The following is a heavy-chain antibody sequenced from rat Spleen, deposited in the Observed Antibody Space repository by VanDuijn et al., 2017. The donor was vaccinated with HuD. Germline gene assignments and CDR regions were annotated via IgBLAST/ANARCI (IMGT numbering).Heavy chain of an antibody. V-gene: IGHV5-31*01. Sequence: EVQLVESGGGLVQPGRSLKLSCVASGLTFNNYWMTWIRQAPGKGLEWVASITNTVRSTYYPDSVRGRFAISRDTAENTLYLQMSSLRSEDTATYDCTRGGFYRYWGQGGMVTVSS. D-gene: IGHD1-1*01. CDR3: TRGGFYRY. CDR2: ITNTVRST. CDR1: GLTFNNYW. J-gene: IGHJ2*01.